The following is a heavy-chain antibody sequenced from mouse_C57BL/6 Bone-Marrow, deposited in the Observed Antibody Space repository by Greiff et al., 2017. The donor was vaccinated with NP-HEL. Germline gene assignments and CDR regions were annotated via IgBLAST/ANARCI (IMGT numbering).Heavy chain of an antibody. CDR1: GYTFTSYG. J-gene: IGHJ3*01. CDR2: IYPRSGNT. Sequence: QVQLQQSGAELARPGASVKLSCKASGYTFTSYGISWVKQRTGQGLEWIGEIYPRSGNTYYNEKFKGKATLTADKSSSTAYMELRSLTSEDSAVYFCAQTGAWFAYWGQGTVVTVSA. V-gene: IGHV1-81*01. D-gene: IGHD4-1*01. CDR3: AQTGAWFAY.